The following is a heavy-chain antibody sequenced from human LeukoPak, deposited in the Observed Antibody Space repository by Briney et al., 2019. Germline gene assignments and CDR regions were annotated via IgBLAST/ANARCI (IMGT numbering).Heavy chain of an antibody. Sequence: GGSLRLSCVASGFTFSSYSMNWVRQAPGKGLEWVSSISSSSSYIYYADSVKGRFTISRDNAKNSLYLQMNSLRAEDTAVYYCARVVGRKTYLLGGGGDYWGQGTLVTVSS. CDR3: ARVVGRKTYLLGGGGDY. CDR2: ISSSSSYI. D-gene: IGHD7-27*01. CDR1: GFTFSSYS. V-gene: IGHV3-21*01. J-gene: IGHJ4*02.